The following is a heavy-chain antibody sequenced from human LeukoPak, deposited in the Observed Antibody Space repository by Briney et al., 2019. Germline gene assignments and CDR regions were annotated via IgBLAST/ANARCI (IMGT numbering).Heavy chain of an antibody. CDR3: AKNRVGQNSADAFEI. Sequence: GGSLRLSCAASAFTFRTFDMHWVRQAPGKGMEWVAFIRYDGRDKYYVGSGKGRFTISRGNSRNTLCRQMNGLRHEDTAIYYRAKNRVGQNSADAFEIWGQGTLVTVSS. CDR1: AFTFRTFD. J-gene: IGHJ3*02. V-gene: IGHV3-30*02. CDR2: IRYDGRDK. D-gene: IGHD5-24*01.